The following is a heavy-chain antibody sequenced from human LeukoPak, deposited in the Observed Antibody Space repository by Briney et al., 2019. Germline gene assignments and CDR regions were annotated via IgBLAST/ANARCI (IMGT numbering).Heavy chain of an antibody. CDR1: GFTFSSYA. CDR3: AQGTPTGYGTSWFDY. V-gene: IGHV3-23*01. J-gene: IGHJ4*02. D-gene: IGHD6-13*01. Sequence: PGGSLRLSCAASGFTFSSYAMSWVRQAPGKGLEWVSLITGSGGNTYSADSVKGRFTISRDNSKNTLYLQMSSLRAEDTAIYYCAQGTPTGYGTSWFDYWGQGTQVTVSS. CDR2: ITGSGGNT.